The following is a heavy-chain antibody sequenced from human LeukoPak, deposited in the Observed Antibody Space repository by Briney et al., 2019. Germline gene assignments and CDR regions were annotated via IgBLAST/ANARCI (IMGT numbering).Heavy chain of an antibody. CDR1: GGTLSRYA. D-gene: IGHD1-14*01. CDR2: IIATFGTA. Sequence: ASVKVSCKASGGTLSRYAISWVRQAPGQGLEWMGGIIATFGTANYAQKFQGRVTISADESTSTAYMGLSSLRSEDTAVYYCATALPLYYYMDVWGKGTTVTISS. J-gene: IGHJ6*03. CDR3: ATALPLYYYMDV. V-gene: IGHV1-69*13.